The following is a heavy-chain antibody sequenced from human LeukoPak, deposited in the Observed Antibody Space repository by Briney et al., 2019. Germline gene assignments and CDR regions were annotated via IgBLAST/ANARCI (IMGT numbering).Heavy chain of an antibody. CDR3: AKRSDSSSSTIDY. V-gene: IGHV3-30*18. CDR2: ISYDGSNK. Sequence: PGGSLRLSCAASGFTFSNAWMSWVRQAPGKGLEWVAVISYDGSNKYYADSVRGRFTISRDNSRNTLYLQMNSLRIEDTAVYYRAKRSDSSSSTIDYWGQGTLVTVSS. D-gene: IGHD6-6*01. J-gene: IGHJ4*02. CDR1: GFTFSNAW.